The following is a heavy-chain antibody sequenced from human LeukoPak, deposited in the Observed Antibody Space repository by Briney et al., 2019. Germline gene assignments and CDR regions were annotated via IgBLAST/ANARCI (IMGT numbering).Heavy chain of an antibody. CDR2: IYYSGST. Sequence: PSETLSLTCTVSGGSISSGGYYWSWIRQPPGKGLEWIGYIYYSGSTNYNPSLKSRVTISVDTSKNQFSLKLSSVTAADTAVYYCARDRDGYNAGYDYWGQGTLVTVSS. D-gene: IGHD5-24*01. CDR1: GGSISSGGYY. V-gene: IGHV4-61*08. J-gene: IGHJ4*01. CDR3: ARDRDGYNAGYDY.